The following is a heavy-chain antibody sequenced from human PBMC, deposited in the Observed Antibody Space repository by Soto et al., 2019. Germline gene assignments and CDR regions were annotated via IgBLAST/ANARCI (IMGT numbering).Heavy chain of an antibody. CDR2: ITEDGSVK. CDR1: GFTFSSLW. J-gene: IGHJ4*02. CDR3: ARATRSPDF. Sequence: EVQLVESGGDLVQPGGSLRLSCAASGFTFSSLWMPWVRQAPGKGLECVANITEDGSVKYYVDSVKGRFTISRDNAKNSLYLQMVGMRAEDTAVYYCARATRSPDFRGQGTLVTVSS. V-gene: IGHV3-7*05.